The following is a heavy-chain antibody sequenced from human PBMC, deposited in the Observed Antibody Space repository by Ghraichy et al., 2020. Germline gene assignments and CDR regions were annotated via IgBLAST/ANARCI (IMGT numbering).Heavy chain of an antibody. V-gene: IGHV3-23*01. CDR3: AKDERGYYESGNYGWFDP. J-gene: IGHJ5*02. Sequence: GGSLRLSCAASGFTFSSYAMAWVRQTPGKGLEWVSVISGSGDSTYYADSVKGRFTIARDNSKNTLYLQVNSLRAEDTALYYCAKDERGYYESGNYGWFDPWGPGTLVTVSS. CDR2: ISGSGDST. D-gene: IGHD3-10*01. CDR1: GFTFSSYA.